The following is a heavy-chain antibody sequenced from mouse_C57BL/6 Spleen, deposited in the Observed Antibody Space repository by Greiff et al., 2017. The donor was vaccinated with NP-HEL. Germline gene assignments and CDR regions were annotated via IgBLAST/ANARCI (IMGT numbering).Heavy chain of an antibody. D-gene: IGHD1-1*01. CDR1: GYSFTGYY. V-gene: IGHV1-42*01. CDR2: INPSTGGT. CDR3: ARHGSSYWYFDV. J-gene: IGHJ1*03. Sequence: EVQGVESGPELVKPGASVKISCKASGYSFTGYYMNWVKQSPEKSLEWIGEINPSTGGTTYNQKFKAKATLTVDKSSSTAYMQLKSLTSEDSAVYYCARHGSSYWYFDVWGTGTTVTVSS.